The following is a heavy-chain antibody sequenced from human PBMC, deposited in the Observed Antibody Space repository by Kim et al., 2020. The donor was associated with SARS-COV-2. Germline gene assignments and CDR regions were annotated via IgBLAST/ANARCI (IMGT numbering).Heavy chain of an antibody. Sequence: ASVKVSCKASGYTFTGYYMHWVRQAPGQGLEWIGWINPNSGGTNYAQKFQGWVTMTRDTSISTAYMELSRLRSDDTAVYYCARGGLVYDTYYYGMDVWGQGTTVTVSS. V-gene: IGHV1-2*04. CDR1: GYTFTGYY. J-gene: IGHJ6*02. D-gene: IGHD3-16*01. CDR3: ARGGLVYDTYYYGMDV. CDR2: INPNSGGT.